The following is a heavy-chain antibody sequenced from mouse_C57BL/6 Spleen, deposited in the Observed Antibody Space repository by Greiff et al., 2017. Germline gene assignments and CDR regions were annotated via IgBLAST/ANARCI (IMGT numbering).Heavy chain of an antibody. V-gene: IGHV5-16*01. CDR1: GFTFSDYY. D-gene: IGHD1-1*01. J-gene: IGHJ4*01. CDR3: ARIPHYYGSSYAMDY. CDR2: INYDGSST. Sequence: EVKLMESEGGLVQPGSSMKLSCTASGFTFSDYYMAWVRQVPEKGLEWVANINYDGSSTYYLDSLKSRFIISRDNAKNILYLQMSSLKSEDTATYYCARIPHYYGSSYAMDYWGQGTSVTVSS.